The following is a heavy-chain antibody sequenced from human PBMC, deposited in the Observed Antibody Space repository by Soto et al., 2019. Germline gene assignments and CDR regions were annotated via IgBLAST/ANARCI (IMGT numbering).Heavy chain of an antibody. D-gene: IGHD3-9*01. CDR3: TRQCVSRFDVADY. CDR2: LYYSGGT. Sequence: TLSLTCTVSGASISSRVYYCGWLRQPPGKGLEWIGTLYYSGGTYYNPSLKSRVTISVDTSEKQFSLKLTSVTAADTAVYYCTRQCVSRFDVADYWGQGTLVTVSS. J-gene: IGHJ4*02. CDR1: GASISSRVYY. V-gene: IGHV4-39*01.